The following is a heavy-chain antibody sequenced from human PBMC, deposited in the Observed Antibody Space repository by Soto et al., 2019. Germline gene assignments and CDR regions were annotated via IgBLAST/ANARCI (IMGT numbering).Heavy chain of an antibody. V-gene: IGHV4-31*03. CDR1: GGSISSGGYY. Sequence: QVQLQESGPGLVKPSQTLSLTCTVSGGSISSGGYYWSWIRQHPGKGLEWIGYLYYSGSTYYNPSLKSRVTISVDTSKIQFSLKLSAVTAADTAVYYCARDRFWSGYDRNYYYGMDVWGQGTTVTVSS. CDR3: ARDRFWSGYDRNYYYGMDV. J-gene: IGHJ6*02. D-gene: IGHD3-3*01. CDR2: LYYSGST.